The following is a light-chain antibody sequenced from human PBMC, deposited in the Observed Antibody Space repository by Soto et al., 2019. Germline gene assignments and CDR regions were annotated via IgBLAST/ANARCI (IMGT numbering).Light chain of an antibody. CDR1: HSISNW. Sequence: THMTQSPSSLVASSGDGVTITGRAIHSISNWLAWYRQKPGKAPNLLIYDASSLQSGVPSRFSGSGFGTEFTLTISSLQPGDFATYYCQQYSSRSTFGQGTKVDIK. J-gene: IGKJ1*01. CDR2: DAS. V-gene: IGKV1-5*01. CDR3: QQYSSRST.